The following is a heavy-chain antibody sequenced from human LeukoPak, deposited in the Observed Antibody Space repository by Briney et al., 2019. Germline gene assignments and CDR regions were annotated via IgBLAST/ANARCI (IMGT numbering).Heavy chain of an antibody. V-gene: IGHV3-53*01. CDR3: AEQSLGLFVC. Sequence: PGGSLRLSCGASGFTYSTKDVSWVRQAPGKGLEGVSIIYSGGTTYYSDSVKGRFTISREKSRNTMYLQMNSLRAEDTALYYCAEQSLGLFVCWRQGTLVTCSS. D-gene: IGHD1/OR15-1a*01. CDR1: GFTYSTKD. J-gene: IGHJ4*02. CDR2: IYSGGTT.